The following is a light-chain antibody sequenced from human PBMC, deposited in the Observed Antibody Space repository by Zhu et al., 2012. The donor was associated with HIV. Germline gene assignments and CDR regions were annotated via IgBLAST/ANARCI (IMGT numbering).Light chain of an antibody. CDR3: QHLTLYPT. J-gene: IGKJ4*01. Sequence: VIWITQSPSFLSASTGDRVTISCRMSQGISSDLAWYHQKPGKAPKLLIYGASVLQSGVPSRFSGSGSGTEFTLTISSLQPEDFATYFCQHLTLYPTFGGGSKVEIK. V-gene: IGKV1D-8*03. CDR2: GAS. CDR1: QGISSD.